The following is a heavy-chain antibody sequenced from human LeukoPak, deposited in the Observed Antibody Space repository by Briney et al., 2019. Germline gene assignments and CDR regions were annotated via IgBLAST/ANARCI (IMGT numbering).Heavy chain of an antibody. CDR3: ARRGPHGDCDY. CDR1: GGSISSSSYY. V-gene: IGHV4-39*01. D-gene: IGHD4-17*01. J-gene: IGHJ4*02. CDR2: IYYSGST. Sequence: SSETLSLTCTVSGGSISSSSYYWGWIRQPPGKGLEWIGSIYYSGSTYYNPSLKSRVTISVDTSKNQFSLKLSSVTAADTAVYYCARRGPHGDCDYWGQGTLVIVSS.